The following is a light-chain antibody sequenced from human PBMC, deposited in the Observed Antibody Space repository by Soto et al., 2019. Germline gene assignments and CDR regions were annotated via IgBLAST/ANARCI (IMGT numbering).Light chain of an antibody. CDR2: EVT. CDR1: SRDVGGYDY. J-gene: IGLJ2*01. CDR3: SSFAGGGNPVL. V-gene: IGLV2-8*01. Sequence: QSVLTQPPSASGSLGQSVTISCSGTSRDVGGYDYVSWHQQHPGKAPKVMIYEVTQRPPGVPDRFSGSKSGNTASLTVSGLQAEDEADYYCSSFAGGGNPVLLGGGTKLTVL.